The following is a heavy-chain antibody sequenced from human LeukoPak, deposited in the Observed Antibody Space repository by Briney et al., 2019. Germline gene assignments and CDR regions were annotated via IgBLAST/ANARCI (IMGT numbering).Heavy chain of an antibody. D-gene: IGHD2-15*01. CDR2: IYSGGTT. V-gene: IGHV3-53*01. CDR1: GFTVSSKY. Sequence: GGSLRLSCAASGFTVSSKYMSWVRQAPGKGLEWVSVIYSGGTTYYADSVEGRFTISRDNSKNTLYLQMNSLRAEDTAVYYCARDRYCSGGSCSHAPDYWGQGTLVTVSS. J-gene: IGHJ4*02. CDR3: ARDRYCSGGSCSHAPDY.